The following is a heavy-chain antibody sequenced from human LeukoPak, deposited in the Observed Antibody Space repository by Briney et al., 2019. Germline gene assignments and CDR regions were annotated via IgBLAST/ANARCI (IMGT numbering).Heavy chain of an antibody. CDR2: ILHNGTT. Sequence: SETLSLTCTVSGGSVNNYFWSWIRQPTGKTLEWIGYILHNGTTKFNPSLKSRVVMSVDTSKNQFSLKLSSVTAADTAVYYCARCVAAGFCRDAFDIWGQGTMVTVSS. J-gene: IGHJ3*02. D-gene: IGHD6-25*01. CDR1: GGSVNNYF. CDR3: ARCVAAGFCRDAFDI. V-gene: IGHV4-59*02.